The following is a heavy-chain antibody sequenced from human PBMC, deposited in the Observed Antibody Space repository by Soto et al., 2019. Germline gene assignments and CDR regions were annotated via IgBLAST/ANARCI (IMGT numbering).Heavy chain of an antibody. J-gene: IGHJ6*03. V-gene: IGHV3-74*01. Sequence: GGSLRLSCAASGFTFSSYWMHWVRQAPGKGLVWVSRINSDGSSTSYADSVKGRFTISRDNAKNTLYLQMNSLRAEDTAVYYCARGAIQAGTIVVVPAAMWHYYYYMDVWGKGTTVTVSS. CDR2: INSDGSST. CDR1: GFTFSSYW. D-gene: IGHD2-2*01. CDR3: ARGAIQAGTIVVVPAAMWHYYYYMDV.